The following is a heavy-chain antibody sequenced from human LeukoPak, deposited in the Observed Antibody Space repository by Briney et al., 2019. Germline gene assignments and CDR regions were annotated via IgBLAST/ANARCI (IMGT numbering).Heavy chain of an antibody. CDR2: ISWSSGSI. V-gene: IGHV3-9*01. J-gene: IGHJ5*02. CDR1: GFTFDDYA. CDR3: AKDSRYSSSSRFDP. Sequence: GGSLRLSCAASGFTFDDYAMHWVRQAPGKGLEWVSGISWSSGSIGYADSVKGRFTISRDNAKNSLYLQMNSLRAEDTALYYCAKDSRYSSSSRFDPWGQGTLVTASS. D-gene: IGHD6-13*01.